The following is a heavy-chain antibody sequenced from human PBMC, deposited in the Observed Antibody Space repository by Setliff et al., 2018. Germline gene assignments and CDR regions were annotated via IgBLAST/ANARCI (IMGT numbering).Heavy chain of an antibody. CDR2: ISAY. D-gene: IGHD2-2*01. V-gene: IGHV1-18*01. J-gene: IGHJ4*02. Sequence: ASVKVSCKASGYTFTTYGISWLRQAPGQGLEWMGWISAYAQKFQGRVTMTTDTSTSTAYMELRSLRSDDTAVYYCARGPLDFVVVPAAAKLDYWGQGTLVTVSS. CDR3: ARGPLDFVVVPAAAKLDY. CDR1: GYTFTTYG.